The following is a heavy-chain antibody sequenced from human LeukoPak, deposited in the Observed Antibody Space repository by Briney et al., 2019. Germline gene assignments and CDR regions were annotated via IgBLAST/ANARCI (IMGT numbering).Heavy chain of an antibody. CDR3: ARDSGYDPSRVGMDV. D-gene: IGHD5-12*01. CDR2: INPSGGST. J-gene: IGHJ6*04. V-gene: IGHV1-46*01. CDR1: GYTFTSYY. Sequence: ASVKVSCKASGYTFTSYYMHWVRQAPGQGLEWMGIINPSGGSTSYAQKFQGRVTMTRDTSTSTVYMELSSLRSEDTAVYYCARDSGYDPSRVGMDVWGKGTTVTVSS.